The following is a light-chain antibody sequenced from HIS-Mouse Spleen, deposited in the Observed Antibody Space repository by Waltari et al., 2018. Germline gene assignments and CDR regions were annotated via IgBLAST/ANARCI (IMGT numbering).Light chain of an antibody. CDR2: DAS. Sequence: EIVLTQSPATLSLSPGERATPSCRASQSVSSHLAGFQQKPGQAPRLLIYDASNRATGIPARFSGSGSGTDFTLTISSLEPEDFAVYYCQQRSNWPPLTFGGGTK. CDR1: QSVSSH. CDR3: QQRSNWPPLT. J-gene: IGKJ4*01. V-gene: IGKV3-11*01.